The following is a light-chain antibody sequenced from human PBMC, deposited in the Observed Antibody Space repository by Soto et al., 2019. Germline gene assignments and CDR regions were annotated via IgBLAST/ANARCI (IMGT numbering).Light chain of an antibody. CDR3: QQYGSSPPT. J-gene: IGKJ1*01. V-gene: IGKV3-20*01. CDR1: QSVSSSY. Sequence: EIVLTQSPGTLSLSPGERATLSCRASQSVSSSYLAWYQQKPGQAPRILIYGASSRATGIPDRFSGSGSGTDFTLTNSSLEPEDFSVYYCQQYGSSPPTFGQGTKVDIK. CDR2: GAS.